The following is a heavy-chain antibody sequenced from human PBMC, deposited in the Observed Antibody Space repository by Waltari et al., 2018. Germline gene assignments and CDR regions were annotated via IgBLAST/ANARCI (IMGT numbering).Heavy chain of an antibody. V-gene: IGHV4-61*02. Sequence: QVQLQESGPGLVKPSQPLSLTCTVSGGSISSGSYYWSWIRQPAGKGLEWIGRIYTSGSTNYNPSLKGRVTISVDTSKNQFSLKLSSVTAADTAVYYCARESGEQLWGQGTLVTVSS. CDR1: GGSISSGSYY. CDR3: ARESGEQL. J-gene: IGHJ4*02. CDR2: IYTSGST. D-gene: IGHD6-13*01.